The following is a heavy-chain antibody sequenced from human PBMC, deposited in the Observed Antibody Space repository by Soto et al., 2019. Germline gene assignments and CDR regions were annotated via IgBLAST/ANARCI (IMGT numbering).Heavy chain of an antibody. V-gene: IGHV1-18*01. D-gene: IGHD3-16*01. CDR1: GYTFTTYG. J-gene: IGHJ6*02. CDR2: ISGYNGQT. CDR3: AREGEMPDYDYGLDV. Sequence: QVQLVQSGAEVRKPGASVKVSCKASGYTFTTYGISWVRQAPGQGLEWMGWISGYNGQTKYAQKFQGRVTMTTDKSTSTVYMALRSMRSDDTAVYYCAREGEMPDYDYGLDVWGQGTTVTVSS.